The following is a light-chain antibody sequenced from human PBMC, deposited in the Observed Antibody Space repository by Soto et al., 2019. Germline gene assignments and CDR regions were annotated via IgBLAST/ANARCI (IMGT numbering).Light chain of an antibody. CDR2: DVT. Sequence: QPVLTQPRSVSGSPGQSVTISCTGTSSDVGGYNYVSWYQQHPDKAPKVMIYDVTKRPSGVPDRFSGSKSGNTASLTISGLQAEDEADYYCCSYAGSYIYVFGTGTQLTVL. CDR3: CSYAGSYIYV. J-gene: IGLJ1*01. CDR1: SSDVGGYNY. V-gene: IGLV2-11*01.